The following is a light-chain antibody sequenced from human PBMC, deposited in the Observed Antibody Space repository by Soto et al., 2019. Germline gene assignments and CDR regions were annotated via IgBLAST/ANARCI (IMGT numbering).Light chain of an antibody. CDR1: SGPVTTGHH. V-gene: IGLV7-46*01. J-gene: IGLJ3*02. CDR3: LLTFRGTWV. Sequence: QALVTQEPSLTVSPGGTVTLTCASRSGPVTTGHHAYWFQQKPGQAPRILIFDTYNRHSWTPARFSGSLLGGQAALTLSGAQPEDEAEYYCLLTFRGTWVVGGGTKVTV. CDR2: DTY.